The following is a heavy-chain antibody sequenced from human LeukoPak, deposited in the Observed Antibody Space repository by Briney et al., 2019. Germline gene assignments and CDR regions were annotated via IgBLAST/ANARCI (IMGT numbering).Heavy chain of an antibody. J-gene: IGHJ6*03. D-gene: IGHD6-13*01. CDR1: GYSFTSYW. V-gene: IGHV5-51*01. CDR2: IYPGDSDT. CDR3: ARQFSAAAGKEYYYYYYMDV. Sequence: GESLKISCKGSGYSFTSYWIGWVRQMPGKGLEWMGIIYPGDSDTRYSPSFQGQVTISADKSISTAYLQWSSLKASGTAMYYCARQFSAAAGKEYYYYYYMDVWGKGTTVTVSS.